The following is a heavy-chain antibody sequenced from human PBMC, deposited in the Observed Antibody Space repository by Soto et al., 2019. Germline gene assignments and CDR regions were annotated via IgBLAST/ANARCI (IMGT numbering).Heavy chain of an antibody. CDR1: GGSFSGYY. D-gene: IGHD3-10*01. CDR2: IDQSGST. CDR3: AGGPDSVVRGVMNWFDP. V-gene: IGHV4-34*01. J-gene: IGHJ5*02. Sequence: QVQLQQWGAGLLKSSETLSLTCAVYGGSFSGYYWNWLRQPPGEGLELIGKIDQSGSTNYNPSLKSRVTMSVDPSRSQFSLKLASVTAMDMAVYYWAGGPDSVVRGVMNWFDPWGQGTLVTVSS.